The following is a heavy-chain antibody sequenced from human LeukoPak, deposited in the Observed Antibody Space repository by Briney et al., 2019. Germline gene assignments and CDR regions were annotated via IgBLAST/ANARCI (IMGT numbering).Heavy chain of an antibody. CDR3: ARDPVAGDLFDY. D-gene: IGHD6-19*01. J-gene: IGHJ4*02. Sequence: ASVKVSCKASGYTFTGYYMHWVRQAPGQGLEWMGRINPNSGGTNYAQNFQGRVTMTRDTSISTAYMELSRLRSDDTAVYYCARDPVAGDLFDYWGQGTLVTVSS. CDR1: GYTFTGYY. CDR2: INPNSGGT. V-gene: IGHV1-2*06.